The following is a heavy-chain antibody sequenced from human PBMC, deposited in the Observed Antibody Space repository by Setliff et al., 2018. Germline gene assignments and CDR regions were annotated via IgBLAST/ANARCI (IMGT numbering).Heavy chain of an antibody. CDR2: ISGSGSTI. D-gene: IGHD1-26*01. Sequence: PGGSLRLSCAASEFTFNKYFMNWVRQAPGKGLEWISYISGSGSTIYYADSVKGRFTISKDNAKNSLYLQMNNLRAEDTALYFCARDASGSYGTEYFQHWGQGTLVTVSS. J-gene: IGHJ1*01. CDR3: ARDASGSYGTEYFQH. V-gene: IGHV3-48*03. CDR1: EFTFNKYF.